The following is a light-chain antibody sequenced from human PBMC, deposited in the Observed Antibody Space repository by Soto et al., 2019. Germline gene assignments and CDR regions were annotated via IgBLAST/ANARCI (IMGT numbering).Light chain of an antibody. CDR2: NVR. V-gene: IGLV2-14*01. J-gene: IGLJ2*01. CDR1: NSDVGGYDD. CDR3: SSYTISNSLL. Sequence: SALTQPASVSGSPGQSISISCTGSNSDVGGYDDVSWYQQPPGKAPKLLIYNVRDRPSGVSDRFSGSKSANTASLTISGLQTDDEGDYYCSSYTISNSLLFGGGTKLTVL.